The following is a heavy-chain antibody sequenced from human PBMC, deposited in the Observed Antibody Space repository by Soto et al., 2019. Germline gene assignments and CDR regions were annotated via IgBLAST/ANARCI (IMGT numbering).Heavy chain of an antibody. Sequence: SETLSLTCSVSGGSVSTGSYYWSWIRQPPGRGLEWIGYIFYSGSTKYNPSLKRRVTISVDTSKNQFSLRLSSVTAADTAVYFCAREIAVRNWIDYWGQGTLVTVSS. V-gene: IGHV4-61*01. CDR1: GGSVSTGSYY. J-gene: IGHJ4*02. D-gene: IGHD6-6*01. CDR3: AREIAVRNWIDY. CDR2: IFYSGST.